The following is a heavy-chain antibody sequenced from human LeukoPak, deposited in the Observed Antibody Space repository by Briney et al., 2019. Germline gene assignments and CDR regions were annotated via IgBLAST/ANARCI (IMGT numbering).Heavy chain of an antibody. CDR2: INPSGGST. Sequence: ASVKVSCKASGYTFTGYYMHWVRQAPGQGLEWMGIINPSGGSTSYAQKFQGRVTMTRDTSTSTVYMELSSLRSEDTAVYYCARVSWGYCSSTSCYTFDYWGQGTLVTVSS. V-gene: IGHV1-46*01. CDR3: ARVSWGYCSSTSCYTFDY. J-gene: IGHJ4*02. CDR1: GYTFTGYY. D-gene: IGHD2-2*02.